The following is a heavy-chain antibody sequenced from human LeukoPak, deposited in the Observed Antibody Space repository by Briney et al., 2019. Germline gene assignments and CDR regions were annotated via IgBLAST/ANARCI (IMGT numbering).Heavy chain of an antibody. J-gene: IGHJ4*02. D-gene: IGHD1-1*01. CDR2: INHSGST. CDR1: GGSFSGYY. Sequence: PSETLSLTCTVSGGSFSGYYWSWIRQPPGKGLEWIGEINHSGSTNYNPSLKSRVTISVDTSKNQFSLKLSSVTAADTAVYYCARGRYGAYDYWGQGTLVTVSS. CDR3: ARGRYGAYDY. V-gene: IGHV4-34*01.